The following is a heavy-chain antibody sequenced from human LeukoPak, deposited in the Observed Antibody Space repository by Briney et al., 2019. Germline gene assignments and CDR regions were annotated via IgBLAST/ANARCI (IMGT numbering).Heavy chain of an antibody. J-gene: IGHJ3*02. D-gene: IGHD2-15*01. V-gene: IGHV3-21*01. Sequence: PGGSLRLSCAASGFTFSSYSMNWVRQASEKGLEWVSSISSSSSYIYYADSVEGRFTISRDNAQNSLYLQMNSMRAEDTAVYYCARTPPAFDIWGQGTMVTVSS. CDR1: GFTFSSYS. CDR3: ARTPPAFDI. CDR2: ISSSSSYI.